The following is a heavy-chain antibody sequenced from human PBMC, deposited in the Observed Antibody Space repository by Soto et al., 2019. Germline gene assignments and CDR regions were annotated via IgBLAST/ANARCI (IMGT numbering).Heavy chain of an antibody. D-gene: IGHD2-2*01. CDR1: GGSINSGGYY. Sequence: QVQLQDSGPGLVKPSQTLSLTCTVSGGSINSGGYYWSWIRQHPGKGLEWIGYIYYSGGTYYNPSLKSRVTLSVDPSKNPFSLRLSSVTAADTGVYYCARDFCTTSPCSVDYWGQGTLVTVSS. V-gene: IGHV4-31*03. CDR2: IYYSGGT. CDR3: ARDFCTTSPCSVDY. J-gene: IGHJ4*02.